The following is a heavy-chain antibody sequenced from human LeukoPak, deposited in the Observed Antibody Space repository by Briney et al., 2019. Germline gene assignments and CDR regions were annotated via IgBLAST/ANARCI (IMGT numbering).Heavy chain of an antibody. V-gene: IGHV3-74*01. CDR3: AGRWSFDY. D-gene: IGHD2-15*01. Sequence: PGGSLRLSCAVSGFTFSDDWMHWARQAPGKGLVWVSRISSDGTTTNYADSVKGRFTISRDNAKNTLYLQMDSLRAEDTAVYYCAGRWSFDYWGQGTLVTVSS. CDR2: ISSDGTTT. J-gene: IGHJ4*02. CDR1: GFTFSDDW.